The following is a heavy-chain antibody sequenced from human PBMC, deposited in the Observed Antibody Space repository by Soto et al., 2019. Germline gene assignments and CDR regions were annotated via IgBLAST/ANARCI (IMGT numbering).Heavy chain of an antibody. CDR2: IYYSGST. J-gene: IGHJ3*02. V-gene: IGHV4-39*01. CDR3: ARGGRWEQTWSAFDI. CDR1: GGSISSSSYY. Sequence: QLQESGPGLVKPSETLSLTCTVSGGSISSSSYYWGWIRQPPGKGLEWIGSIYYSGSTYYNPSLKSRVTISVDTSKNQCSLKLSSVTAADTAVYYCARGGRWEQTWSAFDIWGQGTMVTVSS. D-gene: IGHD1-26*01.